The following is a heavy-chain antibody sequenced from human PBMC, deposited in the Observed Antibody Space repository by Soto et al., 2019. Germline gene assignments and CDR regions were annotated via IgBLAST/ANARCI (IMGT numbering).Heavy chain of an antibody. CDR3: ARSQYYDFWSGYYDFDY. J-gene: IGHJ4*02. V-gene: IGHV3-74*01. CDR2: INSDGSST. CDR1: GLTFISYW. D-gene: IGHD3-3*01. Sequence: VLLLQHSCAAAGLTFISYWRHWVRTEQGKGLVWVSRINSDGSSTSYADSVKGRFTISRDNAKNTLYLQMNSLRAEDTAVYYCARSQYYDFWSGYYDFDYWGQGTLVTVSS.